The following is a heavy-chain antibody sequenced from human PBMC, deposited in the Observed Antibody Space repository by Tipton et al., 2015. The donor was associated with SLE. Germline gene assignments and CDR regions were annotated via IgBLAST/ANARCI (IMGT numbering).Heavy chain of an antibody. Sequence: TLSLTCAVSGYSISSGYYWGWIRQHPGKGLEWIGYIYYSGSTYYNPSLKSRVTISVDTSKNQFSLKLSSVTAADTAVYYCASKDGYNSPVAFDIWGQGTMVTVSS. CDR2: IYYSGST. CDR3: ASKDGYNSPVAFDI. CDR1: GYSISSGYY. D-gene: IGHD5-24*01. V-gene: IGHV4-31*11. J-gene: IGHJ3*02.